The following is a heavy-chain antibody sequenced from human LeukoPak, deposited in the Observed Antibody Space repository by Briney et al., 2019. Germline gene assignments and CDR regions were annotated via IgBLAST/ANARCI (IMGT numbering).Heavy chain of an antibody. CDR1: GGSISSYY. D-gene: IGHD4-17*01. J-gene: IGHJ4*02. V-gene: IGHV4-39*07. Sequence: SETLSLTCTVSGGSISSYYWGWIRQPPGKGLEWIGSMYYSGSTYYNPSLKSRVTISVDTSKNQFSLKLSSVTAADTAVYYCAREREGPYGYLDYWGQGTLVTVSS. CDR2: MYYSGST. CDR3: AREREGPYGYLDY.